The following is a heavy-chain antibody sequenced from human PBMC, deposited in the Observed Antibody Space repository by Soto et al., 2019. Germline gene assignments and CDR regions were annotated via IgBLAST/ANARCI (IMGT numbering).Heavy chain of an antibody. Sequence: EVQLVESGGGLVQPGGSLRLSCAASGFTFSNYDMHWVRQVTGKGLEWVSAIGAAGDTYYPDSVKGRFTISRENAKNFLYLKMNSLRAEDTAVYYCASGGWGSSWYEGGSRIDYWGQGALVTVSS. CDR3: ASGGWGSSWYEGGSRIDY. D-gene: IGHD6-13*01. CDR2: IGAAGDT. J-gene: IGHJ4*02. V-gene: IGHV3-13*01. CDR1: GFTFSNYD.